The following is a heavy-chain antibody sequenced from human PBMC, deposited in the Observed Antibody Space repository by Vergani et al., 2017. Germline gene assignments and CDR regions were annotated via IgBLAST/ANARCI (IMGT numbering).Heavy chain of an antibody. V-gene: IGHV3-43*02. Sequence: EVQLVESGGVVQPGGSLRLSCAASGFTFDDYAMHWVRQAPGKGLEWVSLISGDGGSTYYADSVKGRFTISRDNSKNSLYLQMNSLRTEDTALYYCAKDIKLGSGLELGGLDYWGQGTLVTVSS. CDR3: AKDIKLGSGLELGGLDY. CDR1: GFTFDDYA. D-gene: IGHD1-7*01. CDR2: ISGDGGST. J-gene: IGHJ4*02.